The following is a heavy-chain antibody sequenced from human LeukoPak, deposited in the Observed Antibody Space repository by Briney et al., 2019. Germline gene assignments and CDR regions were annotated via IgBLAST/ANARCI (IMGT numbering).Heavy chain of an antibody. V-gene: IGHV1-2*02. CDR1: GYTLTGYY. Sequence: ASVKVSCKASGYTLTGYYMHWVRQAPGQGLEWMGWINPNSGGTNYAQKFQGRVTMTRDTSISTAYMELSRLRSDDTAVYYCARVHPDCSGGSCYYRFDPWGEGTLVTVSS. D-gene: IGHD2-15*01. CDR2: INPNSGGT. CDR3: ARVHPDCSGGSCYYRFDP. J-gene: IGHJ5*02.